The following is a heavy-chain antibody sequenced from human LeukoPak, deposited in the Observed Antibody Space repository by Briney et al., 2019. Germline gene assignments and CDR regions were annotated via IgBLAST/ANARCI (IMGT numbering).Heavy chain of an antibody. CDR2: IIPIFGTA. D-gene: IGHD3-10*01. CDR3: ARVIAGRLGYYGSGSYYNWFDP. CDR1: GGTFSSYA. Sequence: SVKVSCKASGGTFSSYAISRVRQAPGQGLEWMGGIIPIFGTANYAQKFQGRVTITADKSTSTAYMELSSLRSEDTAVYYCARVIAGRLGYYGSGSYYNWFDPWGQGTLVTVSS. V-gene: IGHV1-69*06. J-gene: IGHJ5*02.